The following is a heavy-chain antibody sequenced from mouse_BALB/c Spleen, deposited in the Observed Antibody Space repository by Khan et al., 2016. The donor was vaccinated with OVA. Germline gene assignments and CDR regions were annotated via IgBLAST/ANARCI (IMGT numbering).Heavy chain of an antibody. CDR1: GYSITSDYA. Sequence: VQLKESGPGLVKPSQSLSLTCTVTGYSITSDYAWNWIRQFPGNKLEWMGYISYNGSTNYNPSLKSRISITRDTSKNQFFLQLNSVTTEDTATYYCARSIMANWGQGTTLTVSS. V-gene: IGHV3-2*02. CDR3: ARSIMAN. J-gene: IGHJ2*01. CDR2: ISYNGST.